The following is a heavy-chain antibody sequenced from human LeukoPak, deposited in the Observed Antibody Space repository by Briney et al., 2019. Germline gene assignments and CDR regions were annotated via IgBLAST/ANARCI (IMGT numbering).Heavy chain of an antibody. CDR1: GGSISSNNFY. V-gene: IGHV4-39*01. J-gene: IGHJ4*02. Sequence: SETLSLTCAVSGGSISSNNFYWGWIRQPPGKGLEWIGSIYYSGRTYYHPSLKSRVTISVDTSKNQFSLKLRSVTAADTAVYYCGRHSEEDGSNPKPLDYWGRGTLVTVSS. D-gene: IGHD5-24*01. CDR2: IYYSGRT. CDR3: GRHSEEDGSNPKPLDY.